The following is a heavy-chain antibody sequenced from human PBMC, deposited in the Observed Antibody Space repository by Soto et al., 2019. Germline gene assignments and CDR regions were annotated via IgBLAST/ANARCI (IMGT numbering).Heavy chain of an antibody. V-gene: IGHV3-30*18. D-gene: IGHD3-10*01. CDR1: GFTFSSYG. Sequence: GGSLRLSCAASGFTFSSYGMHWVRQAPGKGLEWVAVISYDGSNKYYADSVKGRFTISRDNSKNTLYLQMNSLRAEDTAVYYCAKVKGMVRGEIDYWGQGTLVTVSS. CDR2: ISYDGSNK. J-gene: IGHJ4*02. CDR3: AKVKGMVRGEIDY.